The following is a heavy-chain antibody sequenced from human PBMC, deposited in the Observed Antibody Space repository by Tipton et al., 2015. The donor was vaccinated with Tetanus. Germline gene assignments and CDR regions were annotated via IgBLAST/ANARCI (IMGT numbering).Heavy chain of an antibody. Sequence: PGLVKPSQTLSLTCAISGDSVSSNIAAWNWIRQSPSRGLEWLGRTYYRSKWYNEYAPSVKSRITISPDTSKNQFSLQLNSVTPEDTAVYYCVRDGGSGHECLDFWGQGTLVTVSS. CDR1: GDSVSSNIAA. CDR2: TYYRSKWYN. CDR3: VRDGGSGHECLDF. D-gene: IGHD6-19*01. J-gene: IGHJ4*02. V-gene: IGHV6-1*01.